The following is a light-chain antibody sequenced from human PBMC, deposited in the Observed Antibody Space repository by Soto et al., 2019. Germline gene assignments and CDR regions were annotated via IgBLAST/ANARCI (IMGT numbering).Light chain of an antibody. CDR3: QQYNYYWT. J-gene: IGKJ1*01. CDR1: QSISSW. Sequence: DIQMTQSPSTLSASVGYRFTITCRASQSISSWLAWYQQKPGKAPKLLIYKASSLESGVPARFSGSGSGTEFTLSISSLQPDDFATYYCQQYNYYWTFGQGTKGDIK. V-gene: IGKV1-5*03. CDR2: KAS.